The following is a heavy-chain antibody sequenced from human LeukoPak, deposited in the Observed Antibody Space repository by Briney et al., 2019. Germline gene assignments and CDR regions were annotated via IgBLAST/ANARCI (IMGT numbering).Heavy chain of an antibody. Sequence: SETLSLTCTVSGGSISSYYWSWIRQPAGKGLEWIGRIYSSGSTNFNPSLKSRVTMSVDTSKNQFSLKLSSVTAADTAMYYCARDPGGYCSSTRCDTYWFGPWGQGALVTVSS. J-gene: IGHJ5*02. V-gene: IGHV4-4*07. D-gene: IGHD2-2*02. CDR1: GGSISSYY. CDR2: IYSSGST. CDR3: ARDPGGYCSSTRCDTYWFGP.